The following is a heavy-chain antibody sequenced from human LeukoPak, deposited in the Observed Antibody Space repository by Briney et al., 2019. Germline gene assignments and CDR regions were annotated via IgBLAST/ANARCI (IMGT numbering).Heavy chain of an antibody. CDR1: GGSISSYY. CDR2: IYYSGST. Sequence: SETLSLTCTVSGGSISSYYWSWTRQPPGKGLEWIGYIYYSGSTNYNPSLKSRVTISVDTSKNQFSLKLSSVTAADTAVYYCASNYYDSSGYYLEYFQHWGQGTLVTVSS. D-gene: IGHD3-22*01. J-gene: IGHJ1*01. CDR3: ASNYYDSSGYYLEYFQH. V-gene: IGHV4-59*01.